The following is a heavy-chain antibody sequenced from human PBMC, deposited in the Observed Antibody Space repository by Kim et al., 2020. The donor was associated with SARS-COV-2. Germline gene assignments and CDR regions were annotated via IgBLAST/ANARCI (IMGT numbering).Heavy chain of an antibody. CDR3: ARGRGWTRDFFDS. V-gene: IGHV3-48*03. Sequence: DSVEGRFTISRDNAKNSVFLQMNNLTPEDTGVYYCARGRGWTRDFFDSWGQGTLVSVSS. D-gene: IGHD3-10*01. J-gene: IGHJ4*02.